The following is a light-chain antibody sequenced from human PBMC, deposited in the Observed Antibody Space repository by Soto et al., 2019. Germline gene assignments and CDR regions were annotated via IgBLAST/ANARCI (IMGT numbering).Light chain of an antibody. CDR2: GAA. J-gene: IGKJ1*01. CDR3: QQYGSSST. V-gene: IGKV3-20*01. CDR1: QSVRGSY. Sequence: EMVLTQSPGTLSLSPGERATLSCRASQSVRGSYLAGYQQKPGQAPRLLIFGAASRATGIPDRFSGRGSGTDFTLTISRLEPEDFALYYCQQYGSSSTFGQGTKVEIK.